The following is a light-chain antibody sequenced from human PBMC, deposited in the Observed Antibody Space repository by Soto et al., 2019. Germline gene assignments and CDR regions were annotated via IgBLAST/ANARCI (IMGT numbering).Light chain of an antibody. CDR1: TGAVTSGSF. V-gene: IGLV7-43*01. J-gene: IGLJ3*02. CDR2: STN. Sequence: QAVVTQEPSLTVSPGGTVTLTCASSTGAVTSGSFPNWFQQKPGQAPRPLIYSTNKKHSWTPARFSGSLLGGKAALTLSGVQPEDEAVYHCLLYEVGAQGVFGGGTKLTVL. CDR3: LLYEVGAQGV.